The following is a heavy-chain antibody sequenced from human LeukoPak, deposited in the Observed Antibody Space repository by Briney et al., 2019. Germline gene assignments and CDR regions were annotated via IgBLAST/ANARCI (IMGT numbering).Heavy chain of an antibody. CDR1: GFSLSTSGMC. D-gene: IGHD3-16*01. CDR3: ARTTATMITYYYYYYMDV. V-gene: IGHV2-70*11. J-gene: IGHJ6*03. Sequence: RGSGPALVKPTQTVTLTCSFSGFSLSTSGMCVSWIRQTPPKALKWLSRLDFDDDKCYNASVKTRLTISKDTSKNQVVVTMTNMDPVDTATYYCARTTATMITYYYYYYMDVWGKGTTVTVSS. CDR2: LDFDDDK.